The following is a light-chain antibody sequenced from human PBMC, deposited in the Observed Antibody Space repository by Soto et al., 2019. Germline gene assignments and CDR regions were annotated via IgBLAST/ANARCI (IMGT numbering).Light chain of an antibody. V-gene: IGLV2-23*03. Sequence: QSVLTQPASGYGSPGQAITISSNGTSSDVGSYTLVSWYQQHPGKAPKLIIYECSKRPSGVSNRFSGSKSGNTASLTISGLQAEDEADYYCCSSAGSSTFVFGTGPKVPVL. J-gene: IGLJ1*01. CDR2: ECS. CDR3: CSSAGSSTFV. CDR1: SSDVGSYTL.